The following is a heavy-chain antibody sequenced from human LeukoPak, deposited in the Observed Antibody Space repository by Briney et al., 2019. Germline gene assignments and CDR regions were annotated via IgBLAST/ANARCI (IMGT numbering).Heavy chain of an antibody. D-gene: IGHD1-26*01. CDR3: AREIMGGTFDY. CDR1: GFPFSTYS. J-gene: IGHJ4*02. V-gene: IGHV3-21*01. CDR2: ITSSSDSK. Sequence: GESLRLSCAASGFPFSTYSMNWVRQAPEKGLEWVSSITSSSDSKSYADSIKGRLTISRDNARNSLHLQMNSLRAEDTAVYYCAREIMGGTFDYWGQGALVTVSS.